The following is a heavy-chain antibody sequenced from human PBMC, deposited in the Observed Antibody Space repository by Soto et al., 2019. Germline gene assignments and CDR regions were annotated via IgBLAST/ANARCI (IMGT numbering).Heavy chain of an antibody. J-gene: IGHJ4*02. CDR2: IWYDGSNK. CDR3: ARDNEVIAAAGRGLDY. CDR1: GFTFSSYG. D-gene: IGHD6-13*01. Sequence: QVQLVESGGGVVQPGRSLRLSCAASGFTFSSYGMHWVRQAPGKGLEWVAVIWYDGSNKYYADSVKGRFTISRDNSKNTLYLQMNSLRAEDTAVYYCARDNEVIAAAGRGLDYWGQGTLVTVS. V-gene: IGHV3-33*01.